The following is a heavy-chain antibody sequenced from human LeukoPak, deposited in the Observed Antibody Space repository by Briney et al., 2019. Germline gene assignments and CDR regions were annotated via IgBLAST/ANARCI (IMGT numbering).Heavy chain of an antibody. J-gene: IGHJ4*02. D-gene: IGHD3-10*01. CDR1: GFTFDDYG. CDR3: AKDHGRYYYGSGSYYPTCYFDY. CDR2: ISCSGGST. Sequence: PGGSLRLSCAASGFTFDDYGMSWVRQAPGKGLEWVSAISCSGGSTYYADSVKGRFTISRDNSKNTLYLQMNSLRAEDTAVYYCAKDHGRYYYGSGSYYPTCYFDYWGQGTLVTVSS. V-gene: IGHV3-23*01.